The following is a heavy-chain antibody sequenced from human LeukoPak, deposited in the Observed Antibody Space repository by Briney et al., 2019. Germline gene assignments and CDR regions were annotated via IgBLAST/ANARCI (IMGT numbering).Heavy chain of an antibody. Sequence: SETLSLTCTVSGGSISSSSYYWGWIRQTPGKGLEWIGYISYRGSTNYNPSLKSRVTISVDTSKNQFSLKLSSVTAADTAVYYCARGAYYSDSNGYYGPFDYWGQGTLVTVSS. V-gene: IGHV4-61*05. CDR3: ARGAYYSDSNGYYGPFDY. CDR2: ISYRGST. D-gene: IGHD3-22*01. CDR1: GGSISSSSYY. J-gene: IGHJ4*02.